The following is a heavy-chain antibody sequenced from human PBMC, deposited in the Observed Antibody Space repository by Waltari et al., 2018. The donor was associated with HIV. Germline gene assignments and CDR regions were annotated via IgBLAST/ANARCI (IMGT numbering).Heavy chain of an antibody. D-gene: IGHD3-22*01. J-gene: IGHJ4*02. Sequence: EVQLLESGGGLVQPGGSLRLSCAASGFTFSSYAMSWVRQAPGGGLEWVSAISGSGGSTYYADSVKGRFTISRDNSKNTLYLQMNSLRAEDTAVYYCAAGDSSGSGNGDYWGQGTLVTVSS. V-gene: IGHV3-23*01. CDR1: GFTFSSYA. CDR3: AAGDSSGSGNGDY. CDR2: ISGSGGST.